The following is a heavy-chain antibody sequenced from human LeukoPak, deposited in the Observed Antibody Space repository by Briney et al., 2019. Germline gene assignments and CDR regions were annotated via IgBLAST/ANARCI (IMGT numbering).Heavy chain of an antibody. Sequence: GESLKISCKGSGFNFTAYWIAWVRQMPGKGLEWMGISHPINSNTKYSPSFQGQVTISADKSSSTAYLQWNSLKAPDTAMYYCARHQYYYDSSGNYGWFDSWGQGTLVTVSS. CDR1: GFNFTAYW. CDR2: SHPINSNT. D-gene: IGHD3-22*01. J-gene: IGHJ5*01. CDR3: ARHQYYYDSSGNYGWFDS. V-gene: IGHV5-51*01.